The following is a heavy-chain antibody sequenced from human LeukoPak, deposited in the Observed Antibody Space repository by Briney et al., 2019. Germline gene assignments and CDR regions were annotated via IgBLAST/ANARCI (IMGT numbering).Heavy chain of an antibody. CDR1: GYTFTSYY. D-gene: IGHD3-9*01. Sequence: ASVKVSCKASGYTFTSYYMHWVRQAPGQGLEWMGIINPSGGSTSYAQKFQGRVTMTRDTSTSTVYMELSSLRSEDTAVYYCARELPILTGYYSPHFDYWGQGTLVTVSS. V-gene: IGHV1-46*03. J-gene: IGHJ4*02. CDR3: ARELPILTGYYSPHFDY. CDR2: INPSGGST.